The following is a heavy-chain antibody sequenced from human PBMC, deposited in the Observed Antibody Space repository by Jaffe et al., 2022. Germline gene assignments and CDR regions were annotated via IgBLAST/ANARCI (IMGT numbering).Heavy chain of an antibody. CDR2: INTNTGNP. CDR3: ARDPDRWFRELLSFRYFDY. Sequence: QVQLVQSGSELKKPGASVKVSCKASGYTFTSYAMNWVRQAPGQGLEWMGWINTNTGNPTYAQGFTGRFVFSLDTSVSTAYLQISSLKAEDTAVYYCARDPDRWFRELLSFRYFDYWGQGTLVTVSS. CDR1: GYTFTSYA. D-gene: IGHD3-10*01. J-gene: IGHJ4*02. V-gene: IGHV7-4-1*02.